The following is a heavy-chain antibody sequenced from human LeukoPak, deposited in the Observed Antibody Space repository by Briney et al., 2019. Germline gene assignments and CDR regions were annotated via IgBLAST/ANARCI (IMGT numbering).Heavy chain of an antibody. J-gene: IGHJ4*02. V-gene: IGHV3-23*01. CDR1: GFIFSNFA. Sequence: PGGSRRLSCAASGFIFSNFAMSWARQAPGKGLEWVSTITATGGRTDYADSVKGRFTISRDNSKNTLSLQMNSLRAEDTAMYYCAQDPAGVVINWGQGSLVTVSS. CDR2: ITATGGRT. CDR3: AQDPAGVVIN. D-gene: IGHD3-3*01.